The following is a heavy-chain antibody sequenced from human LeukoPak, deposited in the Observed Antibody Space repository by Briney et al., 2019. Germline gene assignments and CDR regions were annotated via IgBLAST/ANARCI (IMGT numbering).Heavy chain of an antibody. CDR3: ARGANYYDSSGYPRFYDY. J-gene: IGHJ4*02. V-gene: IGHV1-18*01. Sequence: ASVKVSCKASGGTFSSYAISWVRQAPGQGLEWMGWISAYNGDTNYAQKLQGRVTMTTDTSTSTAYMELRSLRSDDTAVYYCARGANYYDSSGYPRFYDYWGQGTLVTVSS. CDR1: GGTFSSYA. D-gene: IGHD3-22*01. CDR2: ISAYNGDT.